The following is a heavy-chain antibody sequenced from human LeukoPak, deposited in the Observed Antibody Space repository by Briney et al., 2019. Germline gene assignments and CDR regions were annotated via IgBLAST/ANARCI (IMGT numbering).Heavy chain of an antibody. J-gene: IGHJ3*02. CDR1: GFTVSSIY. CDR3: ARDKSYGDAFDI. D-gene: IGHD4-17*01. V-gene: IGHV3-53*01. Sequence: GGSLSLSCAASGFTVSSIYMRWVRQAPGKGLEWVSVIDSGGSTDYADSVKCRFTSSRDKSTNTLYLQMNSLGAADTAVYYCARDKSYGDAFDIWGQGTMVTVSS. CDR2: IDSGGST.